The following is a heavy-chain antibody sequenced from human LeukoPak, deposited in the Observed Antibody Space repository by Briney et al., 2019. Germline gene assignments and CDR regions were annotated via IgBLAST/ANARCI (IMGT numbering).Heavy chain of an antibody. J-gene: IGHJ4*02. CDR3: AKAGYTSSWPLDY. CDR2: LSGSGSTT. CDR1: GFTFSSDG. Sequence: GGSLRLSCAASGFTFSSDGTSWVRQAPGKGLEWVSALSGSGSTTYYADSVKGRFTISRDNSKNTLFLEMNSLRVEDTAVYYCAKAGYTSSWPLDYWGQGTQVTVSS. V-gene: IGHV3-23*01. D-gene: IGHD6-13*01.